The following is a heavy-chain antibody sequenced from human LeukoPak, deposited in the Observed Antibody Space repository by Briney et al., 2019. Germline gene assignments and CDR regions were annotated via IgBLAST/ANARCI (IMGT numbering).Heavy chain of an antibody. D-gene: IGHD2-15*01. Sequence: ASVTVSFTSSGYTFTRYCISGLRQAPGQGVAWMGLISAYNGNTNYSQKLQGRVTMTTDTSARIAYMELRSLRSDDTAMNYYWRLRCSDGSCPNWFDPWGQGALVSVSS. CDR3: WRLRCSDGSCPNWFDP. CDR1: GYTFTRYC. CDR2: ISAYNGNT. J-gene: IGHJ5*02. V-gene: IGHV1-18*01.